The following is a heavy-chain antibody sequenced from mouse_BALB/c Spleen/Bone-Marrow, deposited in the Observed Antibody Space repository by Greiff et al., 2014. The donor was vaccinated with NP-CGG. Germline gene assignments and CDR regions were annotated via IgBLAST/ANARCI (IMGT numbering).Heavy chain of an antibody. D-gene: IGHD4-1*01. CDR1: GYTFTSYT. V-gene: IGHV1-4*01. J-gene: IGHJ3*01. CDR2: INPSSGYT. CDR3: ALANWDIGGPFAY. Sequence: LQESGAELERPGASVKMSCKASGYTFTSYTMHWVKQRPGQGLEWIGYINPSSGYTNYNQKFKDKATLTADKSSSTAYMQLSSLTSEDSAVYYCALANWDIGGPFAYWAKGLWSLSLQ.